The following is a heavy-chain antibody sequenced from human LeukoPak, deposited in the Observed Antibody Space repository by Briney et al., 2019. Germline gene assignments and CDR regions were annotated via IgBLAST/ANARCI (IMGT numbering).Heavy chain of an antibody. J-gene: IGHJ6*02. CDR3: ARDSSSYYGMDV. D-gene: IGHD6-6*01. V-gene: IGHV3-53*01. CDR2: IYSGGST. Sequence: PGGSLRLSCATSGFTFSSYAMSWVRQAPGKGLEWVSVIYSGGSTYYADSVKGRFTISRDNSKNTLYLQMNSLRAEDTAVYYCARDSSSYYGMDVWGQGTTVTVSS. CDR1: GFTFSSYA.